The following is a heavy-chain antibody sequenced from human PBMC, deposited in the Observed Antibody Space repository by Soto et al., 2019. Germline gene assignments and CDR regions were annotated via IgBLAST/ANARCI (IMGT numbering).Heavy chain of an antibody. CDR1: GFTFRNYG. Sequence: PGGSLRLSCAASGFTFRNYGMNWVRQAPGKGLEWVSYIGIGSSTKYYAVSVKGRFTISRDNAKNSLYLQMNSLRAEDTAVYYCARDQLYYNDISGRPLNAFDVWGQGTMVTVS. J-gene: IGHJ3*01. CDR3: ARDQLYYNDISGRPLNAFDV. V-gene: IGHV3-48*01. CDR2: IGIGSSTK. D-gene: IGHD3-22*01.